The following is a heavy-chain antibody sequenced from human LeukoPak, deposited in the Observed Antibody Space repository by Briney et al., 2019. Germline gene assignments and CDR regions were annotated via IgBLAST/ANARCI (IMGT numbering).Heavy chain of an antibody. CDR2: ISAYNGNT. V-gene: IGHV1-18*01. Sequence: GASVKVSCKASGYTFTSYGISWVRQAPGQGFEWMGWISAYNGNTNYAQKFQGRVTITTDESTSTAYMELSSLRSDDTAVYYCARAGYCSDGSCYGRKNAFDIWGQGTMVIVSS. J-gene: IGHJ3*02. D-gene: IGHD2-15*01. CDR1: GYTFTSYG. CDR3: ARAGYCSDGSCYGRKNAFDI.